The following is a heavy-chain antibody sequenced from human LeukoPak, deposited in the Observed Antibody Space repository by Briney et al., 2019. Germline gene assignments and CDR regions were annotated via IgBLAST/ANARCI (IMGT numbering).Heavy chain of an antibody. V-gene: IGHV3-33*06. Sequence: GGSLRLSCAASGFTFSSYGMHWVRQAPGKGLEWVAVIWYDGSNKYYADSVKGRFTISRDNSKNTLYLQMNSLRAEDTAVYYCAKEDCSSTSCYWTGRYYYYYMDVWGKGTTVTVSS. CDR2: IWYDGSNK. CDR1: GFTFSSYG. J-gene: IGHJ6*03. CDR3: AKEDCSSTSCYWTGRYYYYYMDV. D-gene: IGHD2-2*01.